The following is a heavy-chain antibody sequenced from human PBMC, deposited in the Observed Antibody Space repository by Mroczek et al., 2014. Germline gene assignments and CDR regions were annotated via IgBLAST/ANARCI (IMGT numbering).Heavy chain of an antibody. V-gene: IGHV4-59*01. CDR1: GGSISSYY. CDR2: IYYSGST. J-gene: IGHJ4*02. D-gene: IGHD3-22*01. Sequence: QVQLQQWGPGLVKPSETLSLTCTVSGGSISSYYWSWIRQPPGKGLEWIGYIYYSGSTNYNPSLKSRVTISVDTSKNQFSLKLSSVTAADTAVYYCARGLSYYYDSSGYTLYYFDYWGQGTLVHRLL. CDR3: ARGLSYYYDSSGYTLYYFDY.